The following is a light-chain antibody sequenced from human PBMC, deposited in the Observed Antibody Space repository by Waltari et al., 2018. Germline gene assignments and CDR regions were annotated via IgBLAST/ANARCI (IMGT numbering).Light chain of an antibody. J-gene: IGKJ4*01. V-gene: IGKV2-30*02. CDR3: MQGTYGLT. CDR2: KVV. Sequence: DVVMTQSPLSLPVTLGQPASISCRSSQILVHSDGTTYLKWFHQRPGQSPRSLIYKVVQRESGVPDRFSGSGSGTNFTLKISRVEAEDVGVYFCMQGTYGLTFGGGTKVEIK. CDR1: QILVHSDGTTY.